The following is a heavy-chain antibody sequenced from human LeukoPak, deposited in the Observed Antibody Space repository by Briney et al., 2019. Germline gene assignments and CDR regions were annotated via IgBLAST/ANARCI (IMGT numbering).Heavy chain of an antibody. D-gene: IGHD2-21*02. V-gene: IGHV5-51*01. J-gene: IGHJ4*02. CDR2: IYPGDSDT. CDR3: ARQTRYCGGDCNSFDY. CDR1: GYSFTNYW. Sequence: GESLKISCKGSGYSFTNYWIGWVRQMPRQGLEWMGIIYPGDSDTRYSPSFQGQVTMSADKSISTAYLQWSSLKASDTAMYYCARQTRYCGGDCNSFDYWGQGTLVTVSP.